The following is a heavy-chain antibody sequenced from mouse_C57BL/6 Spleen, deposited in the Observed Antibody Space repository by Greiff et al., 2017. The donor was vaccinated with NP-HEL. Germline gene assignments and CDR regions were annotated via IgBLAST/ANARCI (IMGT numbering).Heavy chain of an antibody. CDR2: ISSGSSTI. Sequence: EVMLVESGGGLVKPGGSLKLSCAASGFTFSDYGMHWVRQAPEKGLEWVAYISSGSSTIYYADTVKGRLTISRDNAKNTLFLQMTSLRSEDTAMYYCARAAFGYYFDYWGQGTTLTVSS. CDR1: GFTFSDYG. V-gene: IGHV5-17*01. J-gene: IGHJ2*01. CDR3: ARAAFGYYFDY.